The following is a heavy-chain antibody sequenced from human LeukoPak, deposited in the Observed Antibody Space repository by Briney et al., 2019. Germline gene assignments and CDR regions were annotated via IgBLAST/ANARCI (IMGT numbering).Heavy chain of an antibody. Sequence: GGSLRLSCAASGFTFDDYGMSWVRQAPGKGLEWVSGINWNGGSTGYADSVKGRFTISRDNAKNSLYLQMNSLRAEDTAVYYCARGPSVVITSNWFDPWGQGTLVTVSS. CDR1: GFTFDDYG. V-gene: IGHV3-20*04. CDR2: INWNGGST. CDR3: ARGPSVVITSNWFDP. D-gene: IGHD3-22*01. J-gene: IGHJ5*02.